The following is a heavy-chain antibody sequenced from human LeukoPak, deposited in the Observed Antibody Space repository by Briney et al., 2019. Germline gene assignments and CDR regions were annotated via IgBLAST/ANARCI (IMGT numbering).Heavy chain of an antibody. Sequence: SETLSLTCTVSGGSISSYYWSWIRQPPGKGLEWIGYIYYSGSTNYNPSLKSRVTISVDTSKNQFSLKLSSVTAADTAVYYCARHVLWNYYESSGPYAFDIWGQGTMVSVSS. CDR2: IYYSGST. CDR3: ARHVLWNYYESSGPYAFDI. V-gene: IGHV4-59*08. D-gene: IGHD3-22*01. CDR1: GGSISSYY. J-gene: IGHJ3*02.